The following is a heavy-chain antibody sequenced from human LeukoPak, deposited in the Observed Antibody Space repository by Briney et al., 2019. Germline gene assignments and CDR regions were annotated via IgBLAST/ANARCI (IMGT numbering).Heavy chain of an antibody. Sequence: GGSLRLSCAASGFTFSQYWMSWVRQAPGKGLEWVGRIKSKTDGGTTDYAAPVKGRFTISRDDSKNTLYLQMNSLKTEDTAVYYCTSYDFWSGYPRWGQGTLVTVSS. CDR3: TSYDFWSGYPR. J-gene: IGHJ4*02. CDR1: GFTFSQYW. D-gene: IGHD3-3*01. CDR2: IKSKTDGGTT. V-gene: IGHV3-15*01.